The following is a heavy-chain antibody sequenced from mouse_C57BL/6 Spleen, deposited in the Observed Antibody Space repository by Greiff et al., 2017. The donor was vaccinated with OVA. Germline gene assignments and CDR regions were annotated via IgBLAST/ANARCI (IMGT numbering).Heavy chain of an antibody. Sequence: ESGPGLVKPSQSLSLTCSVTGYSITSGYYWNWIRQFPGNKLEWMGYISYDGSNNYNPSLKNRISITRDTSKNQFFLKLNSVTTEDTATYYCARRRTTVVAPFAYWGQGTLVTVSA. V-gene: IGHV3-6*01. D-gene: IGHD1-1*01. CDR2: ISYDGSN. CDR1: GYSITSGYY. CDR3: ARRRTTVVAPFAY. J-gene: IGHJ3*01.